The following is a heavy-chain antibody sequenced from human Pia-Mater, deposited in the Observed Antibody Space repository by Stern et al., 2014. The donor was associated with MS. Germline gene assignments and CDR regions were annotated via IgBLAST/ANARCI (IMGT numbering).Heavy chain of an antibody. D-gene: IGHD2-2*01. Sequence: QVQLQESGSGLVKPSQTLSLTYSVSGYSINSAAFSWTWIRQAPGQGLESIGYMYYGGSPLINPPRRRRCNMSVDQSQYQFSLRLNSVTAADTAVYYCARGRSRVHPPLDPWGQGTLVTVSS. J-gene: IGHJ5*02. CDR2: MYYGGSP. CDR3: ARGRSRVHPPLDP. V-gene: IGHV4-30-2*01. CDR1: GYSINSAAFS.